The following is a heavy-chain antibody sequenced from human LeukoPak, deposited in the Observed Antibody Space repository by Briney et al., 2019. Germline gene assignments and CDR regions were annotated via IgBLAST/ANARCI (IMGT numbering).Heavy chain of an antibody. D-gene: IGHD1-26*01. J-gene: IGHJ4*02. CDR2: ISAYNGNT. V-gene: IGHV1-18*01. CDR3: ARDFSSGWDLFDY. Sequence: ASVKVPFKASGYTFISYGISWVRQAPGQGLEWMGWISAYNGNTNYAQKLQGRVTMTRDTSTSTAYMELRSLRSDDTAVYYCARDFSSGWDLFDYWGQGTLVTVSS. CDR1: GYTFISYG.